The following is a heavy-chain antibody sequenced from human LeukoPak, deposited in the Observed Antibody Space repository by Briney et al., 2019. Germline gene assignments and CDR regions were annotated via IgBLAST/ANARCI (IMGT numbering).Heavy chain of an antibody. Sequence: ASVKVSCKASGYTFTGDYIHWVRQAPGQGIEWMGWINPSSGGTNYAQKFQGRVTMTRDTSISTAYMELSGLKSDGTAVFYCARDNSCSSSSCGNSYMDVWGKGTTVTVSS. CDR2: INPSSGGT. CDR1: GYTFTGDY. CDR3: ARDNSCSSSSCGNSYMDV. D-gene: IGHD2-2*01. J-gene: IGHJ6*03. V-gene: IGHV1-2*02.